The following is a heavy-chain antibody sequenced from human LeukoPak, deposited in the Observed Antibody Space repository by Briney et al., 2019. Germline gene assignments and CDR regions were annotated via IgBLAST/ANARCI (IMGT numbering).Heavy chain of an antibody. CDR2: IGSSNTYI. J-gene: IGHJ4*02. CDR1: GFTFSTYS. D-gene: IGHD2-2*02. CDR3: ARGVYCSSTTCYMDYFDY. Sequence: GGSLRLSCGASGFTFSTYSMNWVRQAPGKGLEWVSPIGSSNTYIYYADSVKGRITISRDNAKNSLYLQMNSLRAEDTAVYYCARGVYCSSTTCYMDYFDYWGQGTLVTVSS. V-gene: IGHV3-21*01.